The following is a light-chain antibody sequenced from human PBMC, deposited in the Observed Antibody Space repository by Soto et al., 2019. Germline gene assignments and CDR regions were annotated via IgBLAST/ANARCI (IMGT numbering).Light chain of an antibody. CDR3: QTWGTAIV. CDR1: SGHSSYA. CDR2: LNNDGSH. J-gene: IGLJ2*01. Sequence: QPALTQSPSASASLGASVKLTCTLSSGHSSYAIAWHQQQPEKGPRYVMKLNNDGSHSKGDGIPDRFSGSSSGAERYLTISSLQSEDEADYYCQTWGTAIVFGGGTKLTVL. V-gene: IGLV4-69*01.